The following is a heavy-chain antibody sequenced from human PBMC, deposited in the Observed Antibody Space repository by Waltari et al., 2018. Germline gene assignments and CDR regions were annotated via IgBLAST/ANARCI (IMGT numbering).Heavy chain of an antibody. CDR3: ARARTTLDY. Sequence: QVQLVQSGAEVKKPGASVKVSCKASGYTFTGYYMHWVRQAHGKGLEWMGWVKPNSGGTNYAQKFQGRVTMTRDASISTAYMELSRLRSDVTAVYYCARARTTLDYWGQGTLVTVSS. CDR2: VKPNSGGT. V-gene: IGHV1-2*02. CDR1: GYTFTGYY. J-gene: IGHJ4*02. D-gene: IGHD4-17*01.